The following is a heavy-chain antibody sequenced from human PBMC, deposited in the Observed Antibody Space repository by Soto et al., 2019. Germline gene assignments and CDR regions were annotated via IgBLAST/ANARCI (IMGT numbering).Heavy chain of an antibody. CDR3: ARDLGEHCSGGSCYPGYYYYYMGV. V-gene: IGHV4-59*01. CDR2: IYYSGST. J-gene: IGHJ6*03. D-gene: IGHD2-15*01. CDR1: GGAISSYY. Sequence: SETLSLTCSVSGGAISSYYWSWIRQPPGKGLEWIGYIYYSGSTNYNRSLKSRVTISVDTSKNQFSLKLSSVTAADTAVYYCARDLGEHCSGGSCYPGYYYYYMGVWGKGTTVTVSS.